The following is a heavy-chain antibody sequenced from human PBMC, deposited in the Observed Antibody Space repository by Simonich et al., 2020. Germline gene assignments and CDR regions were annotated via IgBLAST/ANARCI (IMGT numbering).Heavy chain of an antibody. D-gene: IGHD6-13*01. J-gene: IGHJ1*01. V-gene: IGHV1-2*02. Sequence: QVQLVQSGAEVKKPGASVKVSCKASGYTFTGYYMHWVRQAPGKGVEWMEWINPNSGGTNYAQKFQGRVTMTRDTSISTANMGLSRLRSDDTAVYYCARSHIAAAGTGYFQHWGQGTLVTVSS. CDR3: ARSHIAAAGTGYFQH. CDR1: GYTFTGYY. CDR2: INPNSGGT.